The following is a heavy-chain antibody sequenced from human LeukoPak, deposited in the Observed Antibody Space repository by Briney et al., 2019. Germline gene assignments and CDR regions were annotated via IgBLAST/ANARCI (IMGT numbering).Heavy chain of an antibody. CDR3: ASGSDSGSYPSYFDS. CDR2: ISRSSSYI. CDR1: GCTFSSYR. D-gene: IGHD1-26*01. J-gene: IGHJ4*02. V-gene: IGHV3-21*01. Sequence: GGSLRLSCAASGCTFSSYRMNWVRQAPGKGLEWVSSISRSSSYIYYADSVKGRFTISRDNAKNSMSLQMNSLRVEDTAVYYCASGSDSGSYPSYFDSWGQGTLVTVSS.